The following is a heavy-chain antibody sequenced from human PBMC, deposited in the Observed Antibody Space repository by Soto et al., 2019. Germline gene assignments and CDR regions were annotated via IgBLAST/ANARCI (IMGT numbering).Heavy chain of an antibody. Sequence: QVQLQESGPGLVKPSQTLSLTCTVSGGSISSGGYYWSWIRQHPGKGLEWIGYIYYSGSTYYNPSPKRRVTISVDTSKNQFSLKLSSVTAADTAVYYCARAEVDTAMVFDYWGQGTLVTVSS. J-gene: IGHJ4*02. CDR2: IYYSGST. V-gene: IGHV4-31*03. CDR3: ARAEVDTAMVFDY. CDR1: GGSISSGGYY. D-gene: IGHD5-18*01.